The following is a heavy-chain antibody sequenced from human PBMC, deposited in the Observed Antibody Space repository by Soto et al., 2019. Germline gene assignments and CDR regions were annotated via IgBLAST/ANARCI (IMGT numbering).Heavy chain of an antibody. D-gene: IGHD3-22*01. Sequence: GGSLRLSCAASGFTFSSYAMSWVRQAPGKGLEWVSAISGSGGSTYYADSVKGRFTISRDNSENTLCLQMNSLRAEDAAVYYCAKDQRITMIVVVPNAFDIWGQGTMVTVSS. CDR2: ISGSGGST. V-gene: IGHV3-23*01. CDR1: GFTFSSYA. CDR3: AKDQRITMIVVVPNAFDI. J-gene: IGHJ3*02.